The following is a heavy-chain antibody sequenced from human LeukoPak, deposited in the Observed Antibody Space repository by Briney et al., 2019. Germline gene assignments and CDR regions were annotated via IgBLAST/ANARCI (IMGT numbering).Heavy chain of an antibody. CDR1: GFTFSTYD. V-gene: IGHV3-21*01. Sequence: PGGSLRLSCAASGFTFSTYDMYWVRQAPGKGLEWVSSISSSSSYIYYADSVKGRFTISRDNAKNSLYLQMNSLRAEDTAVYYCAREARSVYFQHWGQGTLVTVSS. D-gene: IGHD3-10*01. CDR3: AREARSVYFQH. J-gene: IGHJ1*01. CDR2: ISSSSSYI.